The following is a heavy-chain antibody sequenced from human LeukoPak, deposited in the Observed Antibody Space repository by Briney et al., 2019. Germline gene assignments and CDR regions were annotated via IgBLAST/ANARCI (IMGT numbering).Heavy chain of an antibody. V-gene: IGHV4-4*07. CDR1: GGSISSYY. CDR3: ARLRIAVALRQRRYYFDY. J-gene: IGHJ4*02. Sequence: KPSETLSLTCTVSGGSISSYYWSWIRQPAGKGLEWIGRIYTSGSTNYNPSLKSRVTMSVDTSKNQFSLKLSSVTAADTAVYYCARLRIAVALRQRRYYFDYWGQGTLVTVS. CDR2: IYTSGST. D-gene: IGHD6-19*01.